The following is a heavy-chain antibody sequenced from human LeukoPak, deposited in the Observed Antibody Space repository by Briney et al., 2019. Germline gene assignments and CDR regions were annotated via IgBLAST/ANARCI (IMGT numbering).Heavy chain of an antibody. J-gene: IGHJ3*02. Sequence: KPGGSLRLSCAASGFTFSSYSMNWVRQAPGKGLEWVSSISSRSSYIYYADSVKGRFTISRDNAKNSLYLQMNSLRAEDTAVYYCARDGLAAAGMTRAFDIWGQGTMVTVSS. CDR2: ISSRSSYI. CDR3: ARDGLAAAGMTRAFDI. D-gene: IGHD6-13*01. CDR1: GFTFSSYS. V-gene: IGHV3-21*01.